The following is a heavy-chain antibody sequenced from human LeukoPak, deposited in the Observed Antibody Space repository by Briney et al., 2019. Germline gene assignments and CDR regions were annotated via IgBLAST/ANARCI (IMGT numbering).Heavy chain of an antibody. CDR3: ARHSLGAAAGTFTSIYYYYGMDV. CDR1: GGSISSSSYY. V-gene: IGHV4-39*01. J-gene: IGHJ6*02. D-gene: IGHD6-13*01. Sequence: PSETLSLTCTVSGGSISSSSYYWGWIRQPPGKGLEWIGSIYYSGSTYYNPSLKSRVTISVDTSKNQFSLKLSSVTAADTAVYYCARHSLGAAAGTFTSIYYYYGMDVWGQGTTVTVSS. CDR2: IYYSGST.